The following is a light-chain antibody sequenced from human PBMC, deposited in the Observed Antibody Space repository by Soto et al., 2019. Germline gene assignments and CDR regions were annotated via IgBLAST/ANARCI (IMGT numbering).Light chain of an antibody. CDR1: QTVSTW. Sequence: DIQMTQSPSTLPASVGDRVTITCRASQTVSTWLAWYQQKPGKVPKLLISGASRLESGVPSRFSGGGSGTEFTLTISSLQPDDFATYYCQQYNFYWTFGQGTKVEIK. V-gene: IGKV1-5*03. CDR3: QQYNFYWT. J-gene: IGKJ1*01. CDR2: GAS.